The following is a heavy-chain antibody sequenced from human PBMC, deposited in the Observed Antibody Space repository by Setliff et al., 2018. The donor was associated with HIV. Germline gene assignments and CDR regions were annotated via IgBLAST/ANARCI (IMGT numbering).Heavy chain of an antibody. V-gene: IGHV4-34*01. D-gene: IGHD7-27*01. Sequence: LSLTCAVYGGSFSGYYWSWIRQPPGKGLEWIGEINHSGSTNYNPSLKSRVTISVDTSKNQFSLKLSSVTAADTAVYYCARGWGHDGFDFWGQGTMVTVSS. J-gene: IGHJ3*01. CDR1: GGSFSGYY. CDR3: ARGWGHDGFDF. CDR2: INHSGST.